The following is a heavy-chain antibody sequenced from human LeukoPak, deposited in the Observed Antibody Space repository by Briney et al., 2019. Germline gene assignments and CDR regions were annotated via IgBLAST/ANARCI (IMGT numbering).Heavy chain of an antibody. CDR2: IYSGGST. CDR1: GFTVSSNY. CDR3: ASNLILPHTYGMDV. V-gene: IGHV3-66*01. Sequence: GGSLRLSCAASGFTVSSNYMSWVRQAPGKRLEWVSVIYSGGSTYYADSVKGRFTISRDNSKNTLYLQMNSLRAEDTAVYYCASNLILPHTYGMDVWGQGTTVTVSS. D-gene: IGHD2-8*01. J-gene: IGHJ6*02.